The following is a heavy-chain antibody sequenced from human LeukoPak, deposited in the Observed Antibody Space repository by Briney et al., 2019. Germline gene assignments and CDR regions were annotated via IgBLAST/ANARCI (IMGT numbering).Heavy chain of an antibody. D-gene: IGHD6-6*01. CDR2: IYYSGST. CDR3: ARAEQQLELHFDY. Sequence: SETLSLTCTVSGGSISSYYWSWIRQPPGKGLEWIGYIYYSGSTNYNPSLKSRVTISVDTSKNQFSLKLSSVTAADTAVYYCARAEQQLELHFDYWGQGTLVTVSS. V-gene: IGHV4-59*01. J-gene: IGHJ4*02. CDR1: GGSISSYY.